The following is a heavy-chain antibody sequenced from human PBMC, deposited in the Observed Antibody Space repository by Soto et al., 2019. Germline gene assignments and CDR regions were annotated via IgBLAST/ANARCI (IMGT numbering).Heavy chain of an antibody. V-gene: IGHV1-69*08. J-gene: IGHJ4*02. CDR3: ARDCSGGSCDDY. Sequence: QVQLVQSGAEVKKPGSSVKVSCKASGGTFSSYTISWVRQAPGQGLEWMGRIIPILGIANYAPKFQGRVTSTANKSTSTAYMELSSLRSEDTAVYYCARDCSGGSCDDYWGQGTLVTVSS. CDR1: GGTFSSYT. CDR2: IIPILGIA. D-gene: IGHD2-15*01.